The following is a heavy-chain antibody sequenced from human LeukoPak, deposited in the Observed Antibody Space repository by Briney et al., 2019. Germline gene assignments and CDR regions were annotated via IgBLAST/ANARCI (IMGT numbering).Heavy chain of an antibody. CDR1: GYTFTSYA. J-gene: IGHJ6*02. CDR3: ARDGVNYDILTGYCSPNGMDV. V-gene: IGHV7-4-1*02. CDR2: INTNTGNP. Sequence: ASVKVSCKASGYTFTSYAMNWVRQAPGQGPEWMGWINTNTGNPTYAQGFTGRFVFSLDTSVSTAYLQISSLKAEDTAVYYCARDGVNYDILTGYCSPNGMDVWGQGTTVTVSS. D-gene: IGHD3-9*01.